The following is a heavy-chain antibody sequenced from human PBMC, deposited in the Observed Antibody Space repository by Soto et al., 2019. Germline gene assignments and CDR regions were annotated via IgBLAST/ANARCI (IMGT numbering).Heavy chain of an antibody. D-gene: IGHD6-13*01. V-gene: IGHV3-23*01. J-gene: IGHJ4*02. Sequence: VQLLESGGDLVQPGGSLRLSCAASGFTFTNFVMSWVRQAPGKGLEWVLAISGSGGSTFYADSVKGRFTISRDNSKNSLFLQMNSLRAEDTAVYYCARHQDSSTWYIYPIAYWGQGPWSPSPQ. CDR2: ISGSGGST. CDR3: ARHQDSSTWYIYPIAY. CDR1: GFTFTNFV.